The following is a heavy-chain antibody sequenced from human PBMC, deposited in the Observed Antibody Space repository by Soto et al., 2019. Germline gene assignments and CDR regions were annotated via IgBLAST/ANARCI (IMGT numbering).Heavy chain of an antibody. CDR2: ISTYNGNT. D-gene: IGHD3-22*01. V-gene: IGHV1-18*01. CDR3: SRVPATGYYYDSSGYYYFDY. Sequence: QVQLVQSGAEVKKPGASVKVSCKASGYTFTSYGISWVRQAPGQGLEWMGWISTYNGNTNYAQKLPGRVTLTPATATSTAYLGLRRLRSDDTAVYYCSRVPATGYYYDSSGYYYFDYWGQGTLVTVSS. CDR1: GYTFTSYG. J-gene: IGHJ4*02.